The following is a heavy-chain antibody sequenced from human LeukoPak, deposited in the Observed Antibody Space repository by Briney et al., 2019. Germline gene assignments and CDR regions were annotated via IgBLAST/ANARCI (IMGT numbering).Heavy chain of an antibody. CDR2: IIPIFGTA. CDR1: GGTFSSYA. Sequence: SVKVSCKASGGTFSSYAISWVRQAPGQGLEWMGGIIPIFGTANYAQKFQGRVTITADESTSTAYMELSSLRSEDTAVYYCARSTYDYVWGSYRQLDYWGQGTLVTVSS. CDR3: ARSTYDYVWGSYRQLDY. J-gene: IGHJ4*02. D-gene: IGHD3-16*02. V-gene: IGHV1-69*13.